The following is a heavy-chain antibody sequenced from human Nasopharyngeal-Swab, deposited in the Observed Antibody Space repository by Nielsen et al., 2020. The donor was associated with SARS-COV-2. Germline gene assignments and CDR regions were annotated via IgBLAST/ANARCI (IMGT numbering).Heavy chain of an antibody. Sequence: SAKISCNTSGGTFSSYTITWIRQAPGQGLEWLGGTIHISGTRNYAPKFQGRVTITANKSTSTAYMELSSLRSEDTAVYYCARASRQYYDSGGYYFTYWGQGTLVTVSS. J-gene: IGHJ4*02. D-gene: IGHD3-22*01. CDR2: TIHISGTR. V-gene: IGHV1-69*06. CDR3: ARASRQYYDSGGYYFTY. CDR1: GGTFSSYT.